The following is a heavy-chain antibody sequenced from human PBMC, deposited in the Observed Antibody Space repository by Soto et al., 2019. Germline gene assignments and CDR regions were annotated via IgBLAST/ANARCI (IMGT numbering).Heavy chain of an antibody. CDR2: INHSGST. V-gene: IGHV4-34*01. CDR3: ARGSPYSGSYRAHKERRKNFDY. D-gene: IGHD1-26*01. Sequence: SETLSLTCAVYGGSFSGYYWSWIRQPPGKGLEWIGEINHSGSTNYNPSLKSRVTISVDTSKNQFSLKLGSVTAADTAVYYCARGSPYSGSYRAHKERRKNFDYWGQGTLVTVSS. J-gene: IGHJ4*02. CDR1: GGSFSGYY.